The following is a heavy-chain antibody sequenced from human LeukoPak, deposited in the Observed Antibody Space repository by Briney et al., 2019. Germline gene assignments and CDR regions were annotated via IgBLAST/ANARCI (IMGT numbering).Heavy chain of an antibody. D-gene: IGHD6-19*01. CDR3: AKIPRRGGWYPEYFQP. J-gene: IGHJ1*01. CDR2: ISGSGGST. Sequence: PGGSLRLSCAASGFTFSSYAMSWVRQAPGKGLVWVSAISGSGGSTYYADSVKGRFTISRDNSKNTLYLQMNSLRAEDTAVYYCAKIPRRGGWYPEYFQPWGQGTLVTVSS. CDR1: GFTFSSYA. V-gene: IGHV3-23*01.